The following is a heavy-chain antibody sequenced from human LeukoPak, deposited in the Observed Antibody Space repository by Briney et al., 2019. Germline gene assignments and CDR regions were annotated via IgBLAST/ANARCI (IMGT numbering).Heavy chain of an antibody. J-gene: IGHJ4*02. Sequence: SETLSLTCTVSGGSISSYYWSWIRQPPGKGLEWIGYIYYSGSTNYNPSLKSRVTISVDTSKNQFSLKLSSVTAADTAVYYCARDTLIAAFDYWGQGTLVTVSS. V-gene: IGHV4-59*01. CDR1: GGSISSYY. CDR2: IYYSGST. CDR3: ARDTLIAAFDY. D-gene: IGHD6-13*01.